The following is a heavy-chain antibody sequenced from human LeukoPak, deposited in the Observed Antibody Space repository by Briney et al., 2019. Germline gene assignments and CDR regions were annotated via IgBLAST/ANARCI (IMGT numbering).Heavy chain of an antibody. CDR2: IYYSGST. V-gene: IGHV4-39*01. Sequence: SETLSLTCTVSGGSISSSSYYWGWIRQSPGKGLEWIGSIYYSGSTYYNPSLKSRVTISVDTSKNQFSLKLSSVTAADTAVYYCARDGIVVVPAAIDYWGQGTLVTVSS. CDR3: ARDGIVVVPAAIDY. J-gene: IGHJ4*02. CDR1: GGSISSSSYY. D-gene: IGHD2-2*01.